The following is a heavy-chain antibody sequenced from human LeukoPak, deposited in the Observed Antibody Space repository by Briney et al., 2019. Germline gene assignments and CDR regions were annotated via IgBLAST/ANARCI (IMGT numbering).Heavy chain of an antibody. V-gene: IGHV3-21*01. CDR2: ISSISSYI. CDR3: ARGVGYDFWSGYLN. Sequence: GGSLRLSCAASGFTFSSYSMNWVRQAPGKGLEWVSSISSISSYIYYADSVKGRFTISRDNAKNSLYLQMNSLRAEDTAVYYCARGVGYDFWSGYLNWGQGTLVTVSS. J-gene: IGHJ4*02. D-gene: IGHD3-3*01. CDR1: GFTFSSYS.